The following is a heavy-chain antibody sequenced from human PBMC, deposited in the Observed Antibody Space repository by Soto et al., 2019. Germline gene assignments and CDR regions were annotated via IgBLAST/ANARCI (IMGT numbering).Heavy chain of an antibody. CDR2: INAGNGNT. D-gene: IGHD2-15*01. V-gene: IGHV1-3*01. CDR1: GYIFTAYS. CDR3: ARTRGYCSGGSCYANWFDP. Sequence: ASVKVSCTASGYIFTAYSMHWVRQAPGQRLEWMGWINAGNGNTKYSQKFQGRVTITRDTSASTAYMELSSLRSEDTAVYYCARTRGYCSGGSCYANWFDPWGQGTLVTVSS. J-gene: IGHJ5*02.